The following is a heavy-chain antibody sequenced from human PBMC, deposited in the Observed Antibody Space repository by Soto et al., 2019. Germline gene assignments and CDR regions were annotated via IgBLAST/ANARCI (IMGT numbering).Heavy chain of an antibody. V-gene: IGHV3-23*01. CDR1: GFTFSSYG. Sequence: GGSRRLSCAASGFTFSSYGMNWVRQAPGKGLEWVSALSGSGDTTYYADSVRGRFSISRDNSKNTLYLQMSSLRGEDTAVYYCAKGTQFFYYYAMDVWGQGTTVTVSS. CDR3: AKGTQFFYYYAMDV. J-gene: IGHJ6*02. CDR2: LSGSGDTT.